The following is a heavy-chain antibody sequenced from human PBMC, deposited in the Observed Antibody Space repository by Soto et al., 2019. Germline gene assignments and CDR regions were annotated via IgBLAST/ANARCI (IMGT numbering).Heavy chain of an antibody. Sequence: QVQLVQSVAEVKKPGASVKVSCKASGYTFTSDGISWVRQDPGQGLEWLGWISAYNGNTNYAQKLQGRVTMTRDTSTSPAYMEMRSPRSDDTAVYYCARVPGGPYYDSGDGNWFDPWGQGTLVTVSS. CDR1: GYTFTSDG. CDR2: ISAYNGNT. D-gene: IGHD3-10*01. V-gene: IGHV1-18*01. J-gene: IGHJ5*02. CDR3: ARVPGGPYYDSGDGNWFDP.